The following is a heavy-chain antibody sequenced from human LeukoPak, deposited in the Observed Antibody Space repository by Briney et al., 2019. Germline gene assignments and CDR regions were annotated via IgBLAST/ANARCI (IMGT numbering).Heavy chain of an antibody. CDR2: IYNREST. D-gene: IGHD2-15*01. Sequence: SETLSLTCTVSGDSMNTYYWNWIRQPPGKGLEWIGYIYNRESTNYNPSLKSRVTISIDTSKNQFSLKLISATPADTAVYYCARRSWYFDYWGQGTLVTVSS. J-gene: IGHJ4*02. CDR1: GDSMNTYY. CDR3: ARRSWYFDY. V-gene: IGHV4-59*01.